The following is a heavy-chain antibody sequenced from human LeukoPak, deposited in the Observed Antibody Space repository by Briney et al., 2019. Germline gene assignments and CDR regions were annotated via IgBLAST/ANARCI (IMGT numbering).Heavy chain of an antibody. Sequence: GSSVKVSCKASGGTFSSYAISWVRQAPGQGLEWMGGIIPIFGTANYAQKFQGRVTITTDESTSTAHMELSSLRSEDTAVYYCARGSIVVVPAASPHDAFDIWGQGTMVTVSS. J-gene: IGHJ3*02. V-gene: IGHV1-69*05. CDR1: GGTFSSYA. D-gene: IGHD2-2*01. CDR2: IIPIFGTA. CDR3: ARGSIVVVPAASPHDAFDI.